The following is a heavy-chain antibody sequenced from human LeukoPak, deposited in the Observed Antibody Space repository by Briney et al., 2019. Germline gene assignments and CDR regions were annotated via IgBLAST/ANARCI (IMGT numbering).Heavy chain of an antibody. V-gene: IGHV4-34*01. CDR2: INARGDT. J-gene: IGHJ5*02. CDR3: ARGQVPAARGYNWFDP. Sequence: PSETLSLTCAVYGWSFNDYYWNWIRQPPGKGLEWIGEINARGDTNYSPSLKSRDTISVDTSKKQFSLRLTSMIAADTALYYCARGQVPAARGYNWFDPWGQGTLVTVSS. D-gene: IGHD2-2*01. CDR1: GWSFNDYY.